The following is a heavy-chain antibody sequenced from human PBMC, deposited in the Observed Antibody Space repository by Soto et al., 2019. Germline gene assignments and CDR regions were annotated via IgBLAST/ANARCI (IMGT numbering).Heavy chain of an antibody. V-gene: IGHV3-53*01. CDR3: ARAGGIAAAGPERAVDY. CDR2: IYSGGST. Sequence: GGSLRLSCAASGFTVSSNYMSWVRQAPGKGLEWVSVIYSGGSTYYADSGKGRFTISRDNSKNTLYLQMNSLRAEDRAVYYCARAGGIAAAGPERAVDYWGQGTLVTVSS. D-gene: IGHD6-13*01. CDR1: GFTVSSNY. J-gene: IGHJ4*02.